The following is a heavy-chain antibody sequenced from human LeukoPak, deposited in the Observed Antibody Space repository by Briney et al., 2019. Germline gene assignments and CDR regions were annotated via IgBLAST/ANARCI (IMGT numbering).Heavy chain of an antibody. CDR3: ARDRLYYGSGSYLNY. D-gene: IGHD3-10*01. J-gene: IGHJ4*02. Sequence: GGCLRLSCAASGFTFSSYWMSCVRQAPGKGLEWVANIKQDGSEKYYVDSVKGRFTISRDNAKNSLYLQMNSLRAEDTAVYYCARDRLYYGSGSYLNYWGQGTLVTVSS. V-gene: IGHV3-7*01. CDR1: GFTFSSYW. CDR2: IKQDGSEK.